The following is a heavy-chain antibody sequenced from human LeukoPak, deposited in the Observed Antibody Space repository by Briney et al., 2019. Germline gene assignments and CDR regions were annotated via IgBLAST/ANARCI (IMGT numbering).Heavy chain of an antibody. Sequence: GGSLRLSCAASGFTFSSYGMHWVRQAPGKGLEWVAVISYDGSNKYYADSVKGRFTISRDNSKNTPYLQMNSLRAEDTAVYYCAKLITEHAFDIRGQGTMVTVSS. CDR2: ISYDGSNK. CDR1: GFTFSSYG. D-gene: IGHD3-16*01. J-gene: IGHJ3*02. CDR3: AKLITEHAFDI. V-gene: IGHV3-30*18.